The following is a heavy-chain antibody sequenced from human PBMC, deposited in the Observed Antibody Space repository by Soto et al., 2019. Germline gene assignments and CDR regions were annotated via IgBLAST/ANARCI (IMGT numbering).Heavy chain of an antibody. Sequence: GGSLRLSCAASGFTFSSYAMSWVRQAPGKGLEWVSAISGSGGSTYYADSVKGRFTISRDNSKNTLYLQMNSLRAEDKAVYDCAKDVSYCGGDCSFDAFDIWGQGTMVTVSS. D-gene: IGHD2-21*02. J-gene: IGHJ3*02. CDR2: ISGSGGST. CDR3: AKDVSYCGGDCSFDAFDI. CDR1: GFTFSSYA. V-gene: IGHV3-23*01.